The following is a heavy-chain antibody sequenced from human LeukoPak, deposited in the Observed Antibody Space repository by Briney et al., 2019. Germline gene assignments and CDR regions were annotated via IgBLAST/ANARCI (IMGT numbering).Heavy chain of an antibody. V-gene: IGHV4-34*01. CDR3: ARLAADKKYYDFWSGYFGFDY. J-gene: IGHJ4*02. CDR1: GGSFSGYY. Sequence: PSETLSLTCAVYGGSFSGYYWSWIRQPPGKGLEWIGEINHSGSTNYNPSLKSRVTISVDTSKNQFSLKLISVTAADTAVYYCARLAADKKYYDFWSGYFGFDYWGPGTLVTVSS. D-gene: IGHD3-3*01. CDR2: INHSGST.